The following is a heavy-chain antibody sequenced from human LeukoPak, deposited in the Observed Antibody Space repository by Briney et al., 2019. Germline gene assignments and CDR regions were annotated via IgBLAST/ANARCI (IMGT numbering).Heavy chain of an antibody. V-gene: IGHV3-30*18. CDR1: GFTFSSYG. Sequence: QSGGSLRLTCAASGFTFSSYGMHWVRQAPGKGLEWVAVISYDGSNKYYADSVKGRFTISRDNSKNTLYLQMNSLRAEDTAVYYCAKGMITFGGVIVNWGQGTLVTVSS. CDR2: ISYDGSNK. J-gene: IGHJ4*02. CDR3: AKGMITFGGVIVN. D-gene: IGHD3-16*02.